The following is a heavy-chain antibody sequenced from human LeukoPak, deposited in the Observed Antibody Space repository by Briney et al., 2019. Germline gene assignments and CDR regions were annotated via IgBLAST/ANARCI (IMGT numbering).Heavy chain of an antibody. V-gene: IGHV4-34*01. CDR2: INHSGST. CDR1: GGSFSGYY. Sequence: PSETLSLTCAVYGGSFSGYYWSWIRQPPGKGLEWIGEINHSGSTNYNPSLKSRVTISVDTSKNQFSLKLSSVTAADTAVYYCASEDCSGGSCHTQASDYWGQGTLVTVSS. D-gene: IGHD2-15*01. CDR3: ASEDCSGGSCHTQASDY. J-gene: IGHJ4*02.